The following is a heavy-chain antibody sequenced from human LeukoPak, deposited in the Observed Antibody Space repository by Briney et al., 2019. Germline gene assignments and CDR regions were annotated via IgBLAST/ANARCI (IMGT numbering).Heavy chain of an antibody. Sequence: PSQTLSLTCAVSGGSISSGGYSWSWIRQPPGKGLEWIGYIYHSGSTYYNPSLKSRVTISVDRSKNQFSLKLSSVTAADTAVYYCARSPRTWELLPFDYWGQGTLVTVSS. V-gene: IGHV4-30-2*01. CDR2: IYHSGST. CDR1: GGSISSGGYS. J-gene: IGHJ4*02. D-gene: IGHD1-26*01. CDR3: ARSPRTWELLPFDY.